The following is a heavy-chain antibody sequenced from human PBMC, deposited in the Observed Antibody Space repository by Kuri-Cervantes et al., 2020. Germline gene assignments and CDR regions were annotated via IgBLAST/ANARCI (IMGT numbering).Heavy chain of an antibody. J-gene: IGHJ4*02. CDR1: GFTFSSYA. CDR3: AKDPPTYYYGPGSYFR. V-gene: IGHV3-23*01. CDR2: ISGSGGST. Sequence: GESLKISCAASGFTFSSYAMGWVRQAPGKGLEWVSAISGSGGSTYYADSVKGRFTISRDNSKNTLYLQMNSLRAEDTAVYYCAKDPPTYYYGPGSYFRWGQGTLVTVSS. D-gene: IGHD3-10*01.